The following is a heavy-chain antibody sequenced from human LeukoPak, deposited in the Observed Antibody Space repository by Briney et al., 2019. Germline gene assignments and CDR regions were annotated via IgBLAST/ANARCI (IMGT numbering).Heavy chain of an antibody. D-gene: IGHD2/OR15-2a*01. CDR1: GFTFSSYS. V-gene: IGHV3-23*01. CDR2: ITVGGGDT. CDR3: AMLASQYLTSWFDY. J-gene: IGHJ4*02. Sequence: GGSLRLSCAASGFTFSSYSMNWVRQAPGKGLEWVSTITVGGGDTDYADSVKGRFTISRDNSKSTLSLQMNSLRAEDTAVYYCAMLASQYLTSWFDYWGQGTLVTVSS.